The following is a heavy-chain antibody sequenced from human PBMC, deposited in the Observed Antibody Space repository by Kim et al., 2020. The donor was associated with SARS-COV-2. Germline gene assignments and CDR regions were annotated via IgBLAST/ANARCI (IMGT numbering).Heavy chain of an antibody. J-gene: IGHJ4*02. CDR3: AKVGSSGWYEYYFDY. D-gene: IGHD6-19*01. V-gene: IGHV3-30*02. Sequence: DSVKGRFTISRDNSKNTLYLQMNSLRAEDTAVYYCAKVGSSGWYEYYFDYWGQGTLVTVSS.